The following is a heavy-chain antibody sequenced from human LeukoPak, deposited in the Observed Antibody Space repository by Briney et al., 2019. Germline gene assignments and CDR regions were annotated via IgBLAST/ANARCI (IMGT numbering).Heavy chain of an antibody. D-gene: IGHD6-19*01. CDR1: GFTFSSYA. V-gene: IGHV3-23*01. Sequence: GGSLRLSCAASGFTFSSYAMSWVRQAPGKGLEWVSAISGSGGSTYYADSVKGRFTISRDNSKNTLYLQMNSLRAEDTAVYYCAKVDWIAVAGTLDYWGQGTLVTVSS. CDR3: AKVDWIAVAGTLDY. CDR2: ISGSGGST. J-gene: IGHJ4*02.